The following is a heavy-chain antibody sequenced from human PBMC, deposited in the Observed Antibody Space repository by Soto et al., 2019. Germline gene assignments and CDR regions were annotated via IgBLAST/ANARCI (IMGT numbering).Heavy chain of an antibody. D-gene: IGHD4-17*01. J-gene: IGHJ5*02. V-gene: IGHV3-74*03. Sequence: GGSHIHSCTDAGVTCGDFGGHWIRQAPGKGLEWVSHIGPDGTDIVYADSVKGRFIISRDNARNTVYLQMNSLEAEDTAVYYCAKLRWGVAPSWGQGTLVTVFS. CDR2: IGPDGTDI. CDR3: AKLRWGVAPS. CDR1: GVTCGDFG.